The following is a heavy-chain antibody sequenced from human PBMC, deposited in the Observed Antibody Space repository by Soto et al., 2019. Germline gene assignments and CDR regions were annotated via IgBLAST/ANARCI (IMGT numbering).Heavy chain of an antibody. CDR1: VYSFTTYC. J-gene: IGHJ5*02. Sequence: PGESLKISCEASVYSFTTYCISWVRQMPGKGLEWMWAIDPRDSYTKYSPSFQGHVTISVDKSISTAYLQWNSRKASDTAIYYCAREKSDLELFNWLDPWGQGTLVTVSS. D-gene: IGHD1-7*01. CDR3: AREKSDLELFNWLDP. V-gene: IGHV5-10-1*01. CDR2: IDPRDSYT.